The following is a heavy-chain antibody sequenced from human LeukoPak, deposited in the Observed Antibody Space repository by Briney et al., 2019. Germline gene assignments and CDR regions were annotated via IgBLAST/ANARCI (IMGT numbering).Heavy chain of an antibody. D-gene: IGHD1-26*01. Sequence: GGSLRLSCAASGFTFSSYSMNWVRQAPGKGLEWVSSISSSSYIYYADSVKGRFTISRDNAKNSLYLQMNSLRAEDTAVYYCARHSGSGHFDYWGQGTLVTVSS. CDR2: ISSSSYI. V-gene: IGHV3-21*01. J-gene: IGHJ4*02. CDR3: ARHSGSGHFDY. CDR1: GFTFSSYS.